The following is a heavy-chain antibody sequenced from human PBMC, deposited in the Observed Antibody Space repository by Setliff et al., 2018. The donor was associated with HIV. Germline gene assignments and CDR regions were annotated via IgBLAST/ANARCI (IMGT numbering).Heavy chain of an antibody. Sequence: EASVKVSCKASGYTFTGYYMHWVRQAPGQGLEWMGRINPNSGGTNYAQKFQGRVTMTRDTSISTAYMELSRLRSDDTAVYYCARDPHLGGSCAFDIWGQGTMVTVSS. CDR3: ARDPHLGGSCAFDI. J-gene: IGHJ3*02. CDR2: INPNSGGT. D-gene: IGHD1-26*01. V-gene: IGHV1-2*06. CDR1: GYTFTGYY.